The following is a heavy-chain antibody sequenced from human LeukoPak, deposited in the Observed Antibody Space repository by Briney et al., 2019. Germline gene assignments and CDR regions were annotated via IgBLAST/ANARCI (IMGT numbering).Heavy chain of an antibody. D-gene: IGHD6-19*01. CDR2: ISSNGGST. V-gene: IGHV3-64*01. CDR1: GFTFSSYA. J-gene: IGHJ4*02. CDR3: ARVEYSSGWYGY. Sequence: VGPLRLSCAASGFTFSSYAMHWVRQAPGKGLEYVSAISSNGGSTYYANSVKGRFTISRDNSKNTLYLQMGSLRAEDMAVYYCARVEYSSGWYGYWGQGTLVTVSS.